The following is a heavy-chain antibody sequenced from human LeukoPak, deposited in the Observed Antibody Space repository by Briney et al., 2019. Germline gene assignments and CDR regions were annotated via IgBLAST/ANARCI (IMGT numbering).Heavy chain of an antibody. V-gene: IGHV4-31*03. CDR1: GGSISSGGYY. J-gene: IGHJ3*02. Sequence: SETLSLTCTVSGGSISSGGYYWSWIRQHPGKGLEWIGYIYYSGSTYYNPSLKGRVTISVDTSKNQFSLKLSSVTAADTAVYYCARHDSSGYYTRGAFDIWGQGTMVTVSS. D-gene: IGHD3-22*01. CDR3: ARHDSSGYYTRGAFDI. CDR2: IYYSGST.